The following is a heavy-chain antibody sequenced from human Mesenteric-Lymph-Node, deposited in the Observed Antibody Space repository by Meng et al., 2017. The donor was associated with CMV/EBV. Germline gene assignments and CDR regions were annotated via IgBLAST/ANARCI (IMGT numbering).Heavy chain of an antibody. CDR1: GFTFSNYA. D-gene: IGHD2-8*01. Sequence: GESLKISCAASGFTFSNYAMTWVRQAPGKGLEWVSTISGSSNAAYYADSVKDRFTISRDNAKNSLYLQMNSLRVEDSAVYYCARDQDTKHFDYWGQGTLVTVSS. J-gene: IGHJ4*02. CDR2: ISGSSNAA. CDR3: ARDQDTKHFDY. V-gene: IGHV3-21*06.